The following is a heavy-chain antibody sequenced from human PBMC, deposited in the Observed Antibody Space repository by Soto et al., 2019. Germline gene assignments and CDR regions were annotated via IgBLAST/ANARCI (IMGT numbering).Heavy chain of an antibody. D-gene: IGHD1-26*01. CDR2: INHSGRT. CDR1: GGSFSGYY. CDR3: ARVWQGAYYYYYGMDV. V-gene: IGHV4-34*01. J-gene: IGHJ6*02. Sequence: PSETLSLTCAVYGGSFSGYYWSWIRQPPWKGLEWIGEINHSGRTNYNPSLKSRVTISVDTSKNQFSLKLSSVTAADAAVYYCARVWQGAYYYYYGMDVWGQGTTVTVSS.